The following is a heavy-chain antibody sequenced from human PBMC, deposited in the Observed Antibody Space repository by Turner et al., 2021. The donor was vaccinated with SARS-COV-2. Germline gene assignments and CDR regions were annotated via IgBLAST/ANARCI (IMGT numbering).Heavy chain of an antibody. J-gene: IGHJ3*02. D-gene: IGHD5-12*01. Sequence: QVQLVKSEAEVKKPVASVKVSCKASGYTFTGYYMHWVRQAPGQGLEWMGWINPNSGGTNYAQKFQGRVTMTRDTSISTAYMELSRLRSDDTAVYYCAVLEMATITDAFDIWGQGTMVTVSS. V-gene: IGHV1-2*02. CDR2: INPNSGGT. CDR3: AVLEMATITDAFDI. CDR1: GYTFTGYY.